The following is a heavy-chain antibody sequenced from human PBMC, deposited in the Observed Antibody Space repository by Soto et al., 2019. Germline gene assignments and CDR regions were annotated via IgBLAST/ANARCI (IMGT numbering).Heavy chain of an antibody. CDR1: GISLSTSGGG. D-gene: IGHD6-6*01. CDR2: IYWNDDK. J-gene: IGHJ3*01. CDR3: ARGLATLPVFAFDV. V-gene: IGHV2-5*01. Sequence: SGPTLVNPTQTLTLTCSLSGISLSTSGGGLGWIRQTPGKPLEWLALIYWNDDKHYTPSLKSRLTITKDTSKNQAVLTMTNMDPVDTATYYCARGLATLPVFAFDVWGQGTVVTVPS.